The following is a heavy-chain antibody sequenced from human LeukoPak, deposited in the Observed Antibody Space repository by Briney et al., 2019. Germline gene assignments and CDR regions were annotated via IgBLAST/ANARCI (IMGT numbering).Heavy chain of an antibody. CDR3: ANGLTDGDYGGY. D-gene: IGHD4-17*01. CDR1: GFIFGNYP. J-gene: IGHJ4*02. V-gene: IGHV3-23*01. CDR2: ISGSGGNT. Sequence: GGSLRLSCAASGFIFGNYPMSCVRQAPGKGLEWVSSISGSGGNTFYADSVKGRFTISRDNSKNTLYLQMSSLRAEDSAIYYCANGLTDGDYGGYWGPGTLVTVSS.